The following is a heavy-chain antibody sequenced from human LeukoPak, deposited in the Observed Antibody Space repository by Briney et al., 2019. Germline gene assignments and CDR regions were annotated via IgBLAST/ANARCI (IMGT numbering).Heavy chain of an antibody. CDR3: AKMGGVVTTAHDAFDI. CDR1: GFTFSSYG. J-gene: IGHJ3*02. D-gene: IGHD4-23*01. CDR2: ISYDGSNK. V-gene: IGHV3-30*18. Sequence: PGGSLRLSCAASGFTFSSYGMHWVRQAPGKGLEWVAVISYDGSNKYYADSVKGRFTISRDNSKNTLYLQMNSLRAEDTAVYYCAKMGGVVTTAHDAFDIWGQGTMVTVSS.